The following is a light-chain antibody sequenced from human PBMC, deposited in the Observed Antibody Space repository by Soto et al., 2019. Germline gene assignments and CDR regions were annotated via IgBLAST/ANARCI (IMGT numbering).Light chain of an antibody. J-gene: IGLJ1*01. CDR1: SSDVGGYNY. V-gene: IGLV2-8*01. CDR2: EVS. CDR3: SSYAGSNKSV. Sequence: QSVLTQPPSASGSPGHSVTISCTGTSSDVGGYNYVSWYQQHPGKAPKLMIYEVSKRPSGVPDRFSGSKSGNTASLTVSGLQPEDEADYYCSSYAGSNKSVFGTGTRSPS.